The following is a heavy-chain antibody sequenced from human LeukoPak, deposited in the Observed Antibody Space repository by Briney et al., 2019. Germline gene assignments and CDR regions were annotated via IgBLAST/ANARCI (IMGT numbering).Heavy chain of an antibody. CDR1: GFPFDDSA. CDR2: IGWNSGNI. V-gene: IGHV3-9*01. Sequence: SLRLSCAASGFPFDDSAMHWVRQAPGKGLEWVSGIGWNSGNIGYADSVKGRFTVSRDNAKKSLYLQMNSLRAEDTALYYCAKGGKDYGSGSYYNNWFDPWGQGTLVTVSS. J-gene: IGHJ5*02. CDR3: AKGGKDYGSGSYYNNWFDP. D-gene: IGHD3-10*01.